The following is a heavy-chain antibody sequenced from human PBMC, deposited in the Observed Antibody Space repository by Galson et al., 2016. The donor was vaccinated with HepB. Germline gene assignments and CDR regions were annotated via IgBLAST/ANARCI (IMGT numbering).Heavy chain of an antibody. D-gene: IGHD2/OR15-2a*01. CDR3: ARGVERASILGDV. J-gene: IGHJ6*02. V-gene: IGHV3-74*01. CDR1: GFTFSSYW. Sequence: SLRLSCAASGFTFSSYWMHWVRQAPGKGLVWVSRLSPDGRSAAYADSVQGRFTISRDNAKNTLYLQMNRLRAEDTAVYSCARGVERASILGDVWGQGTTVTVSS. CDR2: LSPDGRSA.